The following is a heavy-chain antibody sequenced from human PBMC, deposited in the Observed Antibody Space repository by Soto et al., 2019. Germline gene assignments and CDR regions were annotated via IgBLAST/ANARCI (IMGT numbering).Heavy chain of an antibody. D-gene: IGHD3-22*01. Sequence: ASVKVSCKASGYTFTSYGISWVRQAPGQGLEWMGWISAYNGNTNYAQKLQGRVTMTTDTSTSTAYMELRSLRSDDTAVYYCARVRHYYDSSGQGWFDPWGQGTLVTVYS. CDR3: ARVRHYYDSSGQGWFDP. CDR2: ISAYNGNT. V-gene: IGHV1-18*04. J-gene: IGHJ5*02. CDR1: GYTFTSYG.